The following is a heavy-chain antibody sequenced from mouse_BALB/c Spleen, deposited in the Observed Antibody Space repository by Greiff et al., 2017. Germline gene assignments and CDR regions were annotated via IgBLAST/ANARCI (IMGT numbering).Heavy chain of an antibody. CDR1: GFSFTGYG. V-gene: IGHV2-6-7*01. Sequence: QVQLKQSGPGLVAPSQSLSITCTVSGFSFTGYGVNWVRQPPGKGLEWLGMIWGDGSTDYNSALKSRLSISKDNSKSQVFLKMNSLQTDDTARYYCARDSYYYGSSYVGADWGQGTLVTVSA. D-gene: IGHD1-1*01. J-gene: IGHJ3*01. CDR3: ARDSYYYGSSYVGAD. CDR2: IWGDGST.